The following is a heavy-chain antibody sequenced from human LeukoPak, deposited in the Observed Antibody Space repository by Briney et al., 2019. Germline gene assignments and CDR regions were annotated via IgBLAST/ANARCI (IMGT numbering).Heavy chain of an antibody. V-gene: IGHV4-34*01. CDR1: GGSFSGYY. D-gene: IGHD3-22*01. CDR3: ARGLFRGYYRYYFDY. J-gene: IGHJ4*02. Sequence: SETLSLTCAVYGGSFSGYYWSWIRQPPGKGLEWIGEINHSGSTNYDPSLKSRVTISVDTSKNQFSLKLSSVTAADTAVYYCARGLFRGYYRYYFDYWGQGTLVTVSS. CDR2: INHSGST.